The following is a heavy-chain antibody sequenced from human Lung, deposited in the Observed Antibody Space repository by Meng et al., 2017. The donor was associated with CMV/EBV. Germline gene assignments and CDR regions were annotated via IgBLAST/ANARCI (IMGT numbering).Heavy chain of an antibody. J-gene: IGHJ6*02. D-gene: IGHD2-2*01. V-gene: IGHV3-30-3*01. CDR3: ARVNIVVVPAAPLDV. Sequence: GESXKISCAASGFTFSSYAMHWVRQAPGKGLEWVAVISYDGSNKYYADSVKGRFTISRDNSKNTLYLQMNSLRAEDTAVYDCARVNIVVVPAAPLDVWGQGTTVTVSS. CDR2: ISYDGSNK. CDR1: GFTFSSYA.